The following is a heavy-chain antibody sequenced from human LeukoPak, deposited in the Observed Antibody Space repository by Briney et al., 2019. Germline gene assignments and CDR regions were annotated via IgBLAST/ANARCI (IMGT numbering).Heavy chain of an antibody. J-gene: IGHJ5*02. CDR1: GDSISSYY. CDR2: ISHSGST. V-gene: IGHV4-59*01. CDR3: ARGRAAAGMICFDP. Sequence: SETLSLTCTVFGDSISSYYWSWIRQPPGKGLDWVGDISHSGSTNYNPSLKSRVTISVDTSKNHFSLNLSSVTAADTAVYYCARGRAAAGMICFDPWGQGTLVTVSS. D-gene: IGHD6-13*01.